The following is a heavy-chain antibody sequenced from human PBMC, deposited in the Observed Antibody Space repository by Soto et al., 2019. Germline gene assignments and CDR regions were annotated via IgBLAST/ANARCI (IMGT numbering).Heavy chain of an antibody. D-gene: IGHD3-3*02. J-gene: IGHJ6*02. CDR2: IMPIFRTP. Sequence: QVQLEQSGAGVKKPGSSVKVSCKASGGTLSTSAISWLRQAAGQGLEWMGGIMPIFRTPDYAQKFQGRVTITADESTSTAYMELSGLRSDDTAVYYCARDKDRQQLGGNYYYMLDVWGQGTTVTVSS. CDR3: ARDKDRQQLGGNYYYMLDV. V-gene: IGHV1-69*13. CDR1: GGTLSTSA.